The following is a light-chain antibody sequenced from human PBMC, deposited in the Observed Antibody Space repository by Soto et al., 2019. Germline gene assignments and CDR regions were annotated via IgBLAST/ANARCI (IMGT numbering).Light chain of an antibody. CDR2: EVN. CDR3: ISYTRSGTLV. CDR1: SDDVGGYNI. V-gene: IGLV2-14*01. J-gene: IGLJ1*01. Sequence: QSALTQPASVSGSPGQSITISCTGTSDDVGGYNIVSWYQSHPGKAPKLMIFEVNNRPSGVSYRFSGSKSGNTASLTISGLQTEDEADYYCISYTRSGTLVLGNGTKVTVL.